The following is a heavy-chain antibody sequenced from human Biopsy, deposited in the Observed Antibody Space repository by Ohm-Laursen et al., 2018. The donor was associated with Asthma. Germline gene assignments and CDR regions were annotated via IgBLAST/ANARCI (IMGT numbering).Heavy chain of an antibody. Sequence: SVKVSCKSLGGTFNTYVIGWVRQAPGQGLEWMGGINSVFGTTTYPQKFQDRVTITADDSTSTVYMELSSLRSEDTAVYYCARKAGSCFIRPGSPLDFWGREPWSPSPQ. CDR3: ARKAGSCFIRPGSPLDF. CDR2: INSVFGTT. J-gene: IGHJ4*02. CDR1: GGTFNTYV. V-gene: IGHV1-69*13. D-gene: IGHD3-10*01.